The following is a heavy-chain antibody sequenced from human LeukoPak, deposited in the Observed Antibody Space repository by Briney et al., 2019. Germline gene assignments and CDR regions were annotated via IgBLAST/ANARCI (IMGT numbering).Heavy chain of an antibody. CDR1: GFSFSSYA. CDR3: APRPTVTIDY. CDR2: ISGSGGST. Sequence: GGSLRPSCAASGFSFSSYAMTWVRQAPGKGLEWVSSISGSGGSTNYADSVKGRFTISRDNSQNTLFLQMNSLRAEDTAVYYCAPRPTVTIDYWGQGTLVTVSS. D-gene: IGHD4-17*01. V-gene: IGHV3-23*01. J-gene: IGHJ4*02.